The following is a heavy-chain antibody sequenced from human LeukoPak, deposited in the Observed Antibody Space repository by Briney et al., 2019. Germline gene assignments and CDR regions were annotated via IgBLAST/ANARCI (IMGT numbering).Heavy chain of an antibody. D-gene: IGHD1-1*01. CDR2: ISYDGSNK. CDR1: GFTFSSYG. Sequence: GGSLRLSCAASGFTFSSYGMHWVRQAPGKGLEWVAVISYDGSNKYCADSVKGRFTISRDNSKNMLYLQMNSLRAEDTAVYYCAYYHVNEEPPTFWGQGTLVTVSS. V-gene: IGHV3-30*03. CDR3: AYYHVNEEPPTF. J-gene: IGHJ4*02.